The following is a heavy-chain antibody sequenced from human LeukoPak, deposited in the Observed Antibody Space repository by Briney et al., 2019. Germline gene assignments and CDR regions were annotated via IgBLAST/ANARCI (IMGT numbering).Heavy chain of an antibody. D-gene: IGHD5-18*01. Sequence: PSETLSLTCAVYGGSFSGYYWSWIRQPPGKGLEWIGEINHSGSTNYNPSLKSRVTISVDTSKNQFSLKLSSVTAADTAVYYCARGPRIRYGYGRSVSGMDVWGQGTTVTVSS. CDR3: ARGPRIRYGYGRSVSGMDV. J-gene: IGHJ6*02. CDR1: GGSFSGYY. CDR2: INHSGST. V-gene: IGHV4-34*01.